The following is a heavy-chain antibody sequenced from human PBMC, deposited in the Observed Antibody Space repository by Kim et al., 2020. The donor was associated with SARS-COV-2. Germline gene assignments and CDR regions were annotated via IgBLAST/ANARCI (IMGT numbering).Heavy chain of an antibody. D-gene: IGHD6-13*01. Sequence: GGSLRLSCAASGFTFSSYWMSWVRQAPGKGLEWVANIKKDGSEKYYVDSVKGRFTISRDNAKNALYLKMNSLRAEDTAVYYCARDVAAAGTVDYWGQGTLVTVSS. V-gene: IGHV3-7*01. CDR3: ARDVAAAGTVDY. CDR2: IKKDGSEK. CDR1: GFTFSSYW. J-gene: IGHJ4*02.